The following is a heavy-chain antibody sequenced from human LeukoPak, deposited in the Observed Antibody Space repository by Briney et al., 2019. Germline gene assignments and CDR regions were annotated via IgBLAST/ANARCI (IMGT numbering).Heavy chain of an antibody. D-gene: IGHD3-22*01. J-gene: IGHJ3*02. CDR1: GGSISSGSYY. CDR2: VYTSGST. CDR3: ARDQDIYDSSGTAPAFDI. V-gene: IGHV4-61*02. Sequence: PSQTLSLTRTVSGGSISSGSYYWSWIRQPAGKGLEWIGRVYTSGSTNYNPSLKSRVTISVDTSKNQFSLKLSSVTAADTAVYYCARDQDIYDSSGTAPAFDIWGQGTMVTVSS.